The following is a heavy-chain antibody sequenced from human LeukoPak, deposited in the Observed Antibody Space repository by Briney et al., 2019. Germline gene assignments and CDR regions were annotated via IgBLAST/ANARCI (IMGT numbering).Heavy chain of an antibody. D-gene: IGHD7-27*01. Sequence: RTGGSLRLSCVASGFTFSSYGMHWVRQAPGKGLMWVSRITSDGSSTSYADSVKGRFTISRDNAKNTLYLQMNSLRVEDTAVYYCAGDRMALGDYWGQGTLVTVSS. CDR3: AGDRMALGDY. CDR1: GFTFSSYG. J-gene: IGHJ4*02. V-gene: IGHV3-74*01. CDR2: ITSDGSST.